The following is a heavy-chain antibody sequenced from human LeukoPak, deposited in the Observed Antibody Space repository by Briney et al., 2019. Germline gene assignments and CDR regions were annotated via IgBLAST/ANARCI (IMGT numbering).Heavy chain of an antibody. CDR3: ARDRGVAGTWAPFKVYYGMDV. CDR2: TNYRSKWYN. CDR1: GDSVSSNSAA. V-gene: IGHV6-1*01. J-gene: IGHJ6*02. D-gene: IGHD6-19*01. Sequence: SQTLSLTCAISGDSVSSNSAAWNWIRQSPSRGLEWLGRTNYRSKWYNDYAVSVKSRITINPDTSKNQFSLQLNSVTPEDTAVYYCARDRGVAGTWAPFKVYYGMDVWGQGTTVTVSS.